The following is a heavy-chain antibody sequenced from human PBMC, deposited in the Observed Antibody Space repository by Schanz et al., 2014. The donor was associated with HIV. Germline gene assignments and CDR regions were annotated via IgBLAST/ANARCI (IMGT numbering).Heavy chain of an antibody. CDR1: GFIFSSYG. Sequence: VQLVESGGGVVQPGRSLRLSCAASGFIFSSYGMHWVRQAPGRGLEWIARIRNKAHGQTTEYAASVKGRFTISRDNSENSLYLQMNSLRTEDTAVYYCARGKNSFDYWGQGALITVSS. CDR2: IRNKAHGQTT. J-gene: IGHJ4*02. V-gene: IGHV3-72*01. CDR3: ARGKNSFDY.